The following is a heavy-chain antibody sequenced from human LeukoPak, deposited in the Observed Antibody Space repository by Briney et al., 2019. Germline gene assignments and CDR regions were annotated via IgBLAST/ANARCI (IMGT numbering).Heavy chain of an antibody. CDR1: GGSFSGYY. CDR3: ARGSPYYYYGMDV. CDR2: INHSGST. V-gene: IGHV4-34*01. Sequence: SETLSLTCAVYGGSFSGYYWSWIRQPPGKGLEWIGEINHSGSTNYNPSLTSRVTISVDTSKNKLSLKLSSVTAADTAVYYCARGSPYYYYGMDVWGQGTTVTVSS. J-gene: IGHJ6*02.